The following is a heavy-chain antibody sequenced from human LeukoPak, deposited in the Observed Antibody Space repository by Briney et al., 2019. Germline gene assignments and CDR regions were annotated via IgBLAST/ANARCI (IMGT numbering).Heavy chain of an antibody. V-gene: IGHV3-33*06. CDR3: AKDTSYYGSGSYGTGGYYFDY. CDR1: GFTFSSYG. D-gene: IGHD3-10*01. Sequence: GGSLRLSCAASGFTFSSYGMHWVRQAPGKGLEWVAVIWYDGSNKYYADSVKGLFTISRDNSKNTLYLQMNSLRAEDTAVYYCAKDTSYYGSGSYGTGGYYFDYWGQGTLVTVSS. CDR2: IWYDGSNK. J-gene: IGHJ4*02.